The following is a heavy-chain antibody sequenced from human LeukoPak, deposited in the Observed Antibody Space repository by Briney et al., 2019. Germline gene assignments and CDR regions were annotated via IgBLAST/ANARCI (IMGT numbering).Heavy chain of an antibody. Sequence: GGSLRLSCAASKFTFSNAWLSWVRQAPGKGLEYIGHIKSKTDGGTTDYGAPVNGRFTISRDDSKNTLYLQMYSLKTEDTAIYFCATGGHYFGSWGQGTLVTVSS. CDR3: ATGGHYFGS. V-gene: IGHV3-15*01. CDR2: IKSKTDGGTT. D-gene: IGHD3-16*01. J-gene: IGHJ4*02. CDR1: KFTFSNAW.